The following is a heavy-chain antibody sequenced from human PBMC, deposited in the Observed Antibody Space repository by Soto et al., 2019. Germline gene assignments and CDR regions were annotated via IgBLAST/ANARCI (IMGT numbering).Heavy chain of an antibody. J-gene: IGHJ3*01. CDR2: INHIGTT. CDR1: GGSFSGYY. V-gene: IGHV4-34*01. CDR3: VRGLGSSLTLDAFGV. Sequence: SETLSLTCAMYGGSFSGYYWSWIRQPPGKGLEWIAEINHIGTTYHNPSFKSRVTISVDTSKKQLSLRLSSVTAADTAVYYCVRGLGSSLTLDAFGVWGQGTMVT. D-gene: IGHD6-13*01.